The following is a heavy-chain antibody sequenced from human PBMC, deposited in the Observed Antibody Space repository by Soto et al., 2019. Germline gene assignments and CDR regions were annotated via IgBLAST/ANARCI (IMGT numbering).Heavy chain of an antibody. Sequence: EVQLMESGGGLVKPGGSLRLSCVASGFNFSDAWMNWVRQAPGKGLEWVGHVKTKADGGTTEYAASVKGRFIVSRDDSRNTLYPQMNSLKSEDTAMYYCTTLGPSWGQGTLFGVSS. CDR1: GFNFSDAW. CDR3: TTLGPS. J-gene: IGHJ4*02. CDR2: VKTKADGGTT. V-gene: IGHV3-15*07.